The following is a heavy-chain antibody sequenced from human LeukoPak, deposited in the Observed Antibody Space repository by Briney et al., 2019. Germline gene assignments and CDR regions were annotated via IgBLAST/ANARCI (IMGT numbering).Heavy chain of an antibody. J-gene: IGHJ4*02. CDR3: ARVNWNYVLDY. CDR1: GGSISSHSYY. Sequence: PSETLSLTCSVSGGSISSHSYYWGWIRQPPGKGLEWIASIYYTGSTYYNPSLKSRVAISVETLKNHFSLKLNSVTAADTAVYYCARVNWNYVLDYWGQGTLVTVSS. V-gene: IGHV4-39*07. CDR2: IYYTGST. D-gene: IGHD1-7*01.